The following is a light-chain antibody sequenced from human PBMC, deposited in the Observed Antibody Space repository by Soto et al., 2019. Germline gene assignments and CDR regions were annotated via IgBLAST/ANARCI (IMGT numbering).Light chain of an antibody. CDR1: SSNIGAGYD. V-gene: IGLV1-40*01. Sequence: QSVLTQPPSVSGAPGQRVTISCTGSSSNIGAGYDVHWYQQLPGTAPKLLIYGNSNRPSGVPDRFSGSKSGTSASLAITGLQAEDEAYYCCQSYDSSLSGYVFGTGTKLTVL. CDR2: GNS. CDR3: QSYDSSLSGYV. J-gene: IGLJ1*01.